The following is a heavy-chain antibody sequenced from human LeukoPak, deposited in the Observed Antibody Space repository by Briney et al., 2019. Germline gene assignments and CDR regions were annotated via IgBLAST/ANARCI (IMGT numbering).Heavy chain of an antibody. D-gene: IGHD6-19*01. Sequence: SVKVSCKASGGTFSSYAISWVRQAPGQRLEWMGGIIPIFGTANYAQKFQGRVTITTDESTSTAYMELSSLRSEDTAVYYCASGVTVAGSDAFDIWGQGTMVTVSS. J-gene: IGHJ3*02. V-gene: IGHV1-69*05. CDR2: IIPIFGTA. CDR1: GGTFSSYA. CDR3: ASGVTVAGSDAFDI.